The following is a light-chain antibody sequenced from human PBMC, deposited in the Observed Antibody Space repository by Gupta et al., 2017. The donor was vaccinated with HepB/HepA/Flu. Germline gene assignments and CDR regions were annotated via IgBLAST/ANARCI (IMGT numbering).Light chain of an antibody. CDR3: QQRYSTPVH. CDR1: QSISSY. CDR2: AAS. J-gene: IGKJ2*01. V-gene: IGKV1-39*01. Sequence: DIQMTQSPSSLSASVGDRVTITCRASQSISSYLNWYQQKPGKAPKLLIYAASSLQSGVPSRFSGSGSGTDFTLTISSLQPEDFATYYCQQRYSTPVHFGQGTKLEIK.